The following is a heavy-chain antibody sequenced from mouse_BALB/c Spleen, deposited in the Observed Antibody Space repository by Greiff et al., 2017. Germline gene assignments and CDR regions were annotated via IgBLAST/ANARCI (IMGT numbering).Heavy chain of an antibody. Sequence: VQLKESGPGLVKPSQSLSLTCSVTGYSITSGYYWNWIRQFPGNKLEWMGYISYDGSNNYNPSLKNRISITRDTSKNQFFLKLNSVTTEDTATYYCARGTLYDGYPYWGQGTTLTVSS. CDR3: ARGTLYDGYPY. V-gene: IGHV3-6*02. D-gene: IGHD2-3*01. J-gene: IGHJ2*01. CDR2: ISYDGSN. CDR1: GYSITSGYY.